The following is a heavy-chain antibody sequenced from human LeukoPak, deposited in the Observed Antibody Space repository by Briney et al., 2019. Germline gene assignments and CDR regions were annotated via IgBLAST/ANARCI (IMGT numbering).Heavy chain of an antibody. D-gene: IGHD2-15*01. V-gene: IGHV1-18*01. J-gene: IGHJ6*02. CDR1: GGTFSSYG. CDR2: ISAYNGNT. CDR3: ARDPPRIVVVVAATNYYGMDV. Sequence: ASVKVSCKASGGTFSSYGISWVRQAPGQGLEWMGWISAYNGNTNYAQKLQGRVTMTTDTSTSTAYMELRSLRSDDTAVYYCARDPPRIVVVVAATNYYGMDVWGQGTTVTVSS.